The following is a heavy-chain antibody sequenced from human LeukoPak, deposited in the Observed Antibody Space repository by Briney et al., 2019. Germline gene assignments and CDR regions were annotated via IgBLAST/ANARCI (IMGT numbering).Heavy chain of an antibody. D-gene: IGHD2-8*01. CDR3: ARAEIGPGGVCSDFDY. J-gene: IGHJ4*02. Sequence: PSGTLSLTCAVSGGSISSSNWWSWVRQPPGKGLEWIGYIYYSGSTYYNPSLKSRVTISVDTSKNQFSLKLSSVTAADTAVYYCARAEIGPGGVCSDFDYWGQGTLVTVSS. CDR2: IYYSGST. V-gene: IGHV4-4*02. CDR1: GGSISSSNW.